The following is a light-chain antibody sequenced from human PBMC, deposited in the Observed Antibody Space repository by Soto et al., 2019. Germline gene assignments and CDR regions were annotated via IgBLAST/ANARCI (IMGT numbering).Light chain of an antibody. CDR1: SSNIGSNA. J-gene: IGLJ3*02. CDR3: QAYDYSLTAFV. Sequence: QSVLTQPPSASGTPGQRVTISCSGSSSNIGSNAVNWYQQLPGTAPKLLIYNTNQRPSGAPDRFSGSKSGTSASLAISGLQSEDEADYYCQAYDYSLTAFVFGGGTKVTVL. CDR2: NTN. V-gene: IGLV1-44*01.